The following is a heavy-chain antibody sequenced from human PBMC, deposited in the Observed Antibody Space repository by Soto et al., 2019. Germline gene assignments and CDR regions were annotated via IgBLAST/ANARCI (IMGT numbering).Heavy chain of an antibody. Sequence: SGGSLRLSCAASGFTFSSYTMNWVRLAPGKGLEWVSSISSSTSYKYYADSVKGRFTISRDNAKNSLYLQMNSLRAEDTAVYYCARDYSSQTSYYYYDMDVWGQGTTVTVSS. CDR2: ISSSTSYK. J-gene: IGHJ6*02. V-gene: IGHV3-21*01. D-gene: IGHD4-4*01. CDR3: ARDYSSQTSYYYYDMDV. CDR1: GFTFSSYT.